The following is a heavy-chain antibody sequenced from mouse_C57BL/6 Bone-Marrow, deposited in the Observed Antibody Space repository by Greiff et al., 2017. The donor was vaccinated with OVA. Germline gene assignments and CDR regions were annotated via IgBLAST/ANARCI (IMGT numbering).Heavy chain of an antibody. CDR3: ARDPLYCYGSSRYWYFDV. J-gene: IGHJ1*03. V-gene: IGHV5-4*01. CDR2: ISAGGSYT. D-gene: IGHD1-1*01. CDR1: GFTFTSYA. Sequence: DVQLVEPGGGLVKPGGSLKLSCAASGFTFTSYAMSWVRQTPEKSLEWVATISAGGSYTYYPDNVKGRFTISRDNAKNNLYLQMSHLKSEDTAMYYCARDPLYCYGSSRYWYFDVWGTGTTVTVSS.